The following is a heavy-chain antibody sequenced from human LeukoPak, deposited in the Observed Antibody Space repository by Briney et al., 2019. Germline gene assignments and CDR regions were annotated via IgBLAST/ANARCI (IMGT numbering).Heavy chain of an antibody. Sequence: PSETLSLTCTVSGASISSSSSYWGWIRQPPGKGLEWLGNIYSRGNTYYKPSLRSRVTISVDTSKNQFSLKLSSVTAADTAVYYCAREKVGVGAFDIWGQGTMVTVSS. CDR2: IYSRGNT. J-gene: IGHJ3*02. CDR3: AREKVGVGAFDI. V-gene: IGHV4-39*07. D-gene: IGHD1-26*01. CDR1: GASISSSSSY.